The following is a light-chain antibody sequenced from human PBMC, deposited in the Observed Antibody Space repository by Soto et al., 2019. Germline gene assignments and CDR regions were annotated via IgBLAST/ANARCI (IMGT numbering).Light chain of an antibody. V-gene: IGKV3D-20*02. J-gene: IGKJ4*01. CDR3: QQHSNWPLT. Sequence: EIVLTQSPGTLSLSPGERATLSCRASQRISGSFLAWYQQKPGQAPRLLIYGVSSRASGIPDRFSGSGSGTDFTLTISRLEPGDFAVYYCQQHSNWPLTFGGGTKVDIK. CDR2: GVS. CDR1: QRISGSF.